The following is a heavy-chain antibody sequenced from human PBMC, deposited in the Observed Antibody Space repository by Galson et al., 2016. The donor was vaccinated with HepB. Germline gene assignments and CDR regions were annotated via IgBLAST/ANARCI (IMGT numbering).Heavy chain of an antibody. CDR2: ISWNSGRT. CDR1: GFTFDDYA. CDR3: AKARGYSGYDVSDYLDY. V-gene: IGHV3-9*01. D-gene: IGHD5-12*01. Sequence: SLRLSCAASGFTFDDYAMHWVRQAPGKGLEWVSGISWNSGRTGYVDSVKGRFTISRDNAKNSLYLQMNSLRAEDTALYYCAKARGYSGYDVSDYLDYWGREPWSPSPQ. J-gene: IGHJ4*02.